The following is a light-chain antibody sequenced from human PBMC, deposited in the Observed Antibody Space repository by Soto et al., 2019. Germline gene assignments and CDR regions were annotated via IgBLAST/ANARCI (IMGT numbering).Light chain of an antibody. CDR2: DVR. CDR1: SSDIGAYDY. CDR3: CAYGDSYRFV. V-gene: IGLV2-11*01. Sequence: QSVLTQPRSVSGSPGQPVTISCTGSSSDIGAYDYVSWYQQFPGKAPKVIIYDVRKRPSGVPDRFSGSKSGNAVSLTISGLQAEDEADYYCCAYGDSYRFVFGPGTKVTVL. J-gene: IGLJ1*01.